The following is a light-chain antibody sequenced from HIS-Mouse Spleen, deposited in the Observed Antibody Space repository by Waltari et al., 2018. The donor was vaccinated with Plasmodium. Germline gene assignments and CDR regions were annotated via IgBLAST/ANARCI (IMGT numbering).Light chain of an antibody. V-gene: IGLV5-37*01. J-gene: IGLJ3*02. Sequence: QPVLTQPPSSSASPGESARLTCTLPSDINVGSYNIYWYQQKQGSPHRYHLYYYSDSDKGQGSGVPSRFSGSKDASANTGILLISGLQSEDEADYYCMIWPSNASGVFGGGTKLTVL. CDR2: YYSDSDK. CDR3: MIWPSNASGV. CDR1: SDINVGSYN.